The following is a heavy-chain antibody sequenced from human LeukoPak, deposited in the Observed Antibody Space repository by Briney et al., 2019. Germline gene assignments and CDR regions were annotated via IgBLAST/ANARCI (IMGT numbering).Heavy chain of an antibody. D-gene: IGHD3-3*01. CDR2: ISGSGGST. V-gene: IGHV3-23*01. CDR3: AKVDTIFGVVISYRLFDY. Sequence: GSLRLSCAASGFTFRSYAMSWVRQAPGKGLEWVSAISGSGGSTYYADSVKGRFTISRDNSKNTLYLQMNSLRAEDTAVYYCAKVDTIFGVVISYRLFDYWGQGTLVTVSS. J-gene: IGHJ4*02. CDR1: GFTFRSYA.